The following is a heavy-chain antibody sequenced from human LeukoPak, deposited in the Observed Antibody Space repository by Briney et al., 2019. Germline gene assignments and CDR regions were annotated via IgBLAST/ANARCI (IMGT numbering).Heavy chain of an antibody. J-gene: IGHJ4*02. D-gene: IGHD2-15*01. CDR1: GFTVSTNY. V-gene: IGHV3-66*01. CDR2: IYSGGST. Sequence: GGSLRLSCAASGFTVSTNYMSWVRQAPGKGLEWVSIIYSGGSTYYADSVKGRFTISRDNSKNTLYLQMSSLRVEDTAVYYCARDRGGYWGQGTLVTVFS. CDR3: ARDRGGY.